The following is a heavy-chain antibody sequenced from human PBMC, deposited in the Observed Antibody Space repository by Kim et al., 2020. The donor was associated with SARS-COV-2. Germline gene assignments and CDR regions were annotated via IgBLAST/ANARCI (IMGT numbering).Heavy chain of an antibody. CDR1: GFTFSSYG. V-gene: IGHV3-33*01. J-gene: IGHJ4*02. CDR2: IWYDGSNK. D-gene: IGHD3-10*01. Sequence: GGSLRLSCAASGFTFSSYGMHWVRQAPGKGLEWVALIWYDGSNKYYADSVKGRFTISRDNSKNTLYLQMNSLRAEDTAVYYCAREGPRITMVRGAGFDYWGQGTLVTVSS. CDR3: AREGPRITMVRGAGFDY.